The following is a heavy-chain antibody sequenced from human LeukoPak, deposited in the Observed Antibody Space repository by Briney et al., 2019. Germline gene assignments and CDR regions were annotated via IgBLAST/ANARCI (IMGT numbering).Heavy chain of an antibody. V-gene: IGHV4-39*07. D-gene: IGHD3-10*01. CDR3: ARDQSAHLWFGELLLYYFDY. Sequence: SETLSLTCTVSGGSISSSSYYWGWIRQPPGKGLEWIGSIYYSGSTYYNPSLKSRVTISVDTSKNQFSLKLSSVTAADTAVYYCARDQSAHLWFGELLLYYFDYWGQGTLVTVSS. CDR1: GGSISSSSYY. J-gene: IGHJ4*02. CDR2: IYYSGST.